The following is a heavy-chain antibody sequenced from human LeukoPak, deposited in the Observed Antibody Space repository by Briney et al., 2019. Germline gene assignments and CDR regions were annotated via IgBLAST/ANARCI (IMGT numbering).Heavy chain of an antibody. V-gene: IGHV3-21*01. CDR2: ISSSSSYV. CDR1: GFTFSSYS. Sequence: PGGSLRLSCAASGFTFSSYSMNWVRQAPGKGLEWVSSISSSSSYVYYADSVKGRFTISRDNAKNSLYLQMNSLRAEDTAVYYCAREFWTVVMDVWGKGTTVTVSS. D-gene: IGHD3/OR15-3a*01. J-gene: IGHJ6*04. CDR3: AREFWTVVMDV.